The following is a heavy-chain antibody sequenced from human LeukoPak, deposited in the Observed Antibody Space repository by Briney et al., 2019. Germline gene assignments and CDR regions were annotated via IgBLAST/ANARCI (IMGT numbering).Heavy chain of an antibody. CDR3: ASFDDILTGYYRFDAFDI. J-gene: IGHJ3*02. CDR1: GYTFTGYY. D-gene: IGHD3-9*01. Sequence: GASVKVSCKASGYTFTGYYLHWVRQAPGQGLEWMGWINPNSGGTNYAQKFQGRVTMTRDTSISTAYMELSRLRSDDTAVYYCASFDDILTGYYRFDAFDIWGQGTMVTVSS. CDR2: INPNSGGT. V-gene: IGHV1-2*02.